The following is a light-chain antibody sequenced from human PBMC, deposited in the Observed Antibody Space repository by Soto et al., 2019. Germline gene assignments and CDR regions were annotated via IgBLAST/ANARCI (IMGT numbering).Light chain of an antibody. V-gene: IGLV1-44*01. J-gene: IGLJ2*01. CDR1: SSNIGTNT. Sequence: QSVLTQSPSASGTPGQRVAISCSGSSSNIGTNTVNWYQQLPGSAPQLLIYNTNQRPSGVPGRFSGSKSGASASLAISGLQSEDEADYYCAAWDGSLNVVLFGGGTKVTVL. CDR3: AAWDGSLNVVL. CDR2: NTN.